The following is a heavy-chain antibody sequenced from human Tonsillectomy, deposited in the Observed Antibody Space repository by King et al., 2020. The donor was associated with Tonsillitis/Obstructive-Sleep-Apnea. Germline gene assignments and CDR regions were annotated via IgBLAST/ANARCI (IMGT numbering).Heavy chain of an antibody. CDR1: GYTFTSYA. CDR2: INTNTGNP. J-gene: IGHJ6*03. CDR3: AGYYDSNKDYYYYMDV. Sequence: QLVQSGSELKKPGASVKVSCKASGYTFTSYAMNWVRQAPGQGLEWMGWINTNTGNPTYARGFTGRFVFSLDTSVSTAYLQISSLKAEDTAVYYCAGYYDSNKDYYYYMDVWGKGTTVTVSS. V-gene: IGHV7-4-1*02. D-gene: IGHD3-22*01.